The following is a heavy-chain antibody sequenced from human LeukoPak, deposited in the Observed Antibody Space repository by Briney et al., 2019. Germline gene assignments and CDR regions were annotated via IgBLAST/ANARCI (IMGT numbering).Heavy chain of an antibody. V-gene: IGHV4-30-4*08. Sequence: SETLSLTCTVSGGSISSGDYYWSWIRQPPGKGLEWIGYIYYSGSTYYNPSLKSRVTISVDTSKNQFSLKLSSVTAADTAVYYCAREPVVAGRGAFDIWGQGTMVTVSS. CDR3: AREPVVAGRGAFDI. CDR2: IYYSGST. D-gene: IGHD6-19*01. CDR1: GGSISSGDYY. J-gene: IGHJ3*02.